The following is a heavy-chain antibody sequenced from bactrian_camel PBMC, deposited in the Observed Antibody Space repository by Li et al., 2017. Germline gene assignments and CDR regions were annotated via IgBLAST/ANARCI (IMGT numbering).Heavy chain of an antibody. CDR1: GVTSSTKC. Sequence: HVQLVESGGGSVQAGGSLRISCTASGVTSSTKCMGWFRQTPGKEREGVARINGDTHYADSVKGRFTISQDNAKNTVYLQMNSLMSEDTSVYYCHTGGGAYWGQGTQVTVS. D-gene: IGHD7*01. CDR2: INGDT. CDR3: HTGGGAY. J-gene: IGHJ4*01. V-gene: IGHV3S53*01.